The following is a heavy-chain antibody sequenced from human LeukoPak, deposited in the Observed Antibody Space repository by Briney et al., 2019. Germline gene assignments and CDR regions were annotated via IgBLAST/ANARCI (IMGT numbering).Heavy chain of an antibody. D-gene: IGHD2-2*02. CDR3: ARGAYCSSTSCYTGYYYYYMDV. J-gene: IGHJ6*03. V-gene: IGHV1-8*03. CDR2: MNPNSGNT. Sequence: ASVKVSCKASGYTFTSYDINWVRQATGQGLEWMGWMNPNSGNTGYAQKFQGRVTITRNTSISTAYMELSSLRSEDTAVYYCARGAYCSSTSCYTGYYYYYMDVWGKGTTVTVSS. CDR1: GYTFTSYD.